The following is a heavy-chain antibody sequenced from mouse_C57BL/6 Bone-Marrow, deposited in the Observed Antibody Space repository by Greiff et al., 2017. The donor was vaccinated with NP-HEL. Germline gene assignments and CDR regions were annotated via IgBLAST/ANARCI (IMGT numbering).Heavy chain of an antibody. J-gene: IGHJ4*01. CDR3: ARDGYYPYYYAMDY. D-gene: IGHD2-3*01. CDR1: GYTFTSYW. V-gene: IGHV1-69*01. Sequence: VQLQQPGAELVMPGASVKLSCKASGYTFTSYWMHWVKQRPGQGLEWIGEIDPSGSYTNYTQKFKGKSTLTVDKSSSTAYMQLSSLTSEDSAVYYCARDGYYPYYYAMDYWGQGTSVTVSS. CDR2: IDPSGSYT.